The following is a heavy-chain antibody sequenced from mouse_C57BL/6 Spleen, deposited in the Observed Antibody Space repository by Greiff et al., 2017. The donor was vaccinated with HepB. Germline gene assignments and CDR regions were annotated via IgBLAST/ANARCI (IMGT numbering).Heavy chain of an antibody. V-gene: IGHV1-64*01. CDR1: GYTFTSYW. D-gene: IGHD3-2*02. J-gene: IGHJ4*01. CDR2: IHPNSGST. Sequence: QVQLQQPGAELVKPGASVKLSCKASGYTFTSYWMHWVKQRPGQGLEWIGMIHPNSGSTNYNEKFKSKATLTVDKSSSTADMQLNSQTSEDSAVYYCARKGQLRLQDAMDYWGQRTSVTVSS. CDR3: ARKGQLRLQDAMDY.